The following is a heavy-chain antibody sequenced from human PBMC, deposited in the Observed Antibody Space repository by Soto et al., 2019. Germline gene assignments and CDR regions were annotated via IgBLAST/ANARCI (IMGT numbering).Heavy chain of an antibody. CDR3: AMHLSPPYSFTCGDF. D-gene: IGHD5-18*01. V-gene: IGHV5-51*01. CDR1: GYSFLNFW. J-gene: IGHJ4*02. CDR2: IYPGDSDI. Sequence: GESLKISCKASGYSFLNFWIGRVRQVPGKGPEWMGLIYPGDSDIRYSTSIQGQVPISADQSRTTAYLQWSCLKASDSVIYSCAMHLSPPYSFTCGDFWGQGTRVTVSS.